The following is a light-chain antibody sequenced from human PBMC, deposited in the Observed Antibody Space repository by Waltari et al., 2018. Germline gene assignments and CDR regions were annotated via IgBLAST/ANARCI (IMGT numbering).Light chain of an antibody. J-gene: IGLJ2*01. CDR3: AAWGDRLSIVV. V-gene: IGLV1-47*02. Sequence: QSVLTQPPSASGTPGQRVTISCSGSSSNIGTNYIHWYQQLPGTAPKLLIYSDYQRAAGIPDRVSASTSGASASLAISGLRSEGEGDYDGAAWGDRLSIVVFGGGTRVTVV. CDR2: SDY. CDR1: SSNIGTNY.